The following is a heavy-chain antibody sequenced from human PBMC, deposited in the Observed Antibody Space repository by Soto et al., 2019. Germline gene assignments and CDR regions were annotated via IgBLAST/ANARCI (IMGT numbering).Heavy chain of an antibody. CDR1: GFNFSSYG. Sequence: GGSLRLSCAASGFNFSSYGMHWVRQAPGKGLEWVAVIWYDGSNKYYADSVKGRFTISRDNSKNTLYLQMNSLRAEDTAVYYCARDQVGYHGSGSYKIKYYYYYGMDVWGQGTTVTVSS. V-gene: IGHV3-33*01. D-gene: IGHD3-10*01. CDR3: ARDQVGYHGSGSYKIKYYYYYGMDV. CDR2: IWYDGSNK. J-gene: IGHJ6*02.